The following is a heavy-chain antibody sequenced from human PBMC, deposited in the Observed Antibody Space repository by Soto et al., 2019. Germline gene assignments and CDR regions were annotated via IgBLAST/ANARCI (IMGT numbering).Heavy chain of an antibody. CDR3: ASRRVVLRTALYY. J-gene: IGHJ4*02. D-gene: IGHD2-2*01. V-gene: IGHV4-34*01. Sequence: SETLSLTCAVYGGSFSGYYWSWIRQPPGKGLEWIGEINHSGSTNYNPSLKSRVTISVDTSKNQFSLKLSSVTAADTAVYYCASRRVVLRTALYYWGQGTLVTVSS. CDR1: GGSFSGYY. CDR2: INHSGST.